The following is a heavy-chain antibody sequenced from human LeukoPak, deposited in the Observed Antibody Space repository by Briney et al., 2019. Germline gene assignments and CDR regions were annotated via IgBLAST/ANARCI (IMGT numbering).Heavy chain of an antibody. J-gene: IGHJ4*02. V-gene: IGHV3-48*01. CDR2: ISSTSSTI. D-gene: IGHD6-6*01. Sequence: GGSLRLSCAASGFTFSSYSMNWVRQAPGKGLEWVSYISSTSSTIYYADSVKGRFTISRDNAKNSLYLQMNSLRAEDTAVYYCARRYSSSSPHSDYWGQGTLVTVSS. CDR1: GFTFSSYS. CDR3: ARRYSSSSPHSDY.